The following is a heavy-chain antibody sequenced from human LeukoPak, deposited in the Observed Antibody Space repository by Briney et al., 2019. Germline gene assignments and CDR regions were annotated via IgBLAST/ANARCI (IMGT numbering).Heavy chain of an antibody. D-gene: IGHD5-24*01. CDR3: AKDDRWLQFCC. J-gene: IGHJ4*02. V-gene: IGHV3-66*01. CDR1: EFPVGSNY. Sequence: PGGSLRLSCAASEFPVGSNYMTWVRQAPGKGLEWVSLIYSGGSTYYADSVKGRFTISRDNSKNTLYLQMNSLRAEDTAVYYCAKDDRWLQFCCWGQGTLVTVSA. CDR2: IYSGGST.